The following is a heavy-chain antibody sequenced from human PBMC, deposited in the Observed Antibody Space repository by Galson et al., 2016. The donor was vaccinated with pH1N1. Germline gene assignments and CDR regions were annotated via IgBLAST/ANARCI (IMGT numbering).Heavy chain of an antibody. CDR1: GYTFTKYY. Sequence: SVKVSCKASGYTFTKYYIHWVRQAPGQGFEWMGIIDPSNGGTNYAQKFQGRVTMTRDTSTSTVYMEVSSLRSEDTALYYCASGNLRIAARLSWFDPRGQGTLVTVSS. CDR3: ASGNLRIAARLSWFDP. J-gene: IGHJ5*02. D-gene: IGHD6-6*01. V-gene: IGHV1-46*01. CDR2: IDPSNGGT.